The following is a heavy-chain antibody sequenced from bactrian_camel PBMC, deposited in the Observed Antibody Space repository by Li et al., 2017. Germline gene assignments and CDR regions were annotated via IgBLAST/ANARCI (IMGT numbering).Heavy chain of an antibody. Sequence: HVQLVEFGGGSVQAGGSARLTCVGSGYINRRYSKGWFRQTPGKRREGVAALDDDGTTTYEDSVKGRFTISQDDAKNTVYLRMSSLKPDDSGTCICAYESGTTPDLCRQRGPGGYFGQGTQVTVS. D-gene: IGHD7*01. CDR2: LDDDGTT. CDR1: GYINRRYS. V-gene: IGHV3S53*01. J-gene: IGHJ4*01.